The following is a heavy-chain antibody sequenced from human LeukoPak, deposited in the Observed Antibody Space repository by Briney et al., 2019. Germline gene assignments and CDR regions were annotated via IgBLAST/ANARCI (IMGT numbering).Heavy chain of an antibody. CDR3: ARDWYGDYVGFDY. CDR2: ISSSSSTI. Sequence: GGSLRLSCAASGFTFSSYSMNWVRQAPGKGLEWVSYISSSSSTIYYADSVKGRFTISRDNAKNSLYLQMNSLRAEDTAVYYCARDWYGDYVGFDYWGQGTLVTVSS. V-gene: IGHV3-48*01. D-gene: IGHD4-17*01. CDR1: GFTFSSYS. J-gene: IGHJ4*02.